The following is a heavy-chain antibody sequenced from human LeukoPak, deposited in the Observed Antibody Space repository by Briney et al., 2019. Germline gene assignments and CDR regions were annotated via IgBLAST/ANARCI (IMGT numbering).Heavy chain of an antibody. CDR2: INQGGSDK. CDR3: TRDRSRAEDD. D-gene: IGHD1-14*01. CDR1: GFTFSGHW. Sequence: GGSLRLSCAASGFTFSGHWMSWVRQAPGKGLEWVANINQGGSDKYYVDSVKGRFTISRDNANNLLYLQMNSLRGGDAAVYYCTRDRSRAEDDWGQGTLVTVSS. J-gene: IGHJ4*02. V-gene: IGHV3-7*01.